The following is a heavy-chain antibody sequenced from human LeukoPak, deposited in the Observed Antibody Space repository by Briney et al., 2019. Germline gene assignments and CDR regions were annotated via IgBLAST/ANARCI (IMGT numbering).Heavy chain of an antibody. CDR2: ISYDGSNK. V-gene: IGHV3-30-3*01. Sequence: QSGRSLRLSCAASGFTFSSYAMHWVRQAPGKGLEWVAVISYDGSNKYYADSVKGRFTISRDNSRNTMYLQMNSLRAEDTAVYYCAKEYDSGGYGANFDYWGQGTLVTVSS. CDR1: GFTFSSYA. CDR3: AKEYDSGGYGANFDY. D-gene: IGHD3-10*01. J-gene: IGHJ4*02.